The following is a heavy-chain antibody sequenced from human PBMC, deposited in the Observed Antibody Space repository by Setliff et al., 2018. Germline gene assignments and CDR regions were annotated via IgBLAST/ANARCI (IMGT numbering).Heavy chain of an antibody. D-gene: IGHD6-6*01. J-gene: IGHJ6*03. CDR3: ALEYSNSSPTVYYYMDV. V-gene: IGHV1-69*06. Sequence: SVKVSCKVSGYRLIEVSMHWVRQAPGQGLEWMGRIIPLFETTNYVEKFQGRVTITADKSTSTAYMELSRLTSEDTAVYYCALEYSNSSPTVYYYMDVWGKGTTVTVSS. CDR1: GYRLIEVS. CDR2: IIPLFETT.